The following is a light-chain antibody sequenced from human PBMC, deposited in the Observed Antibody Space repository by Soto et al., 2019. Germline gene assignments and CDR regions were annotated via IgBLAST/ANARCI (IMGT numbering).Light chain of an antibody. CDR1: SGSIASYY. CDR2: EDY. Sequence: NFMLTQPHSVSESPGKTVTISCTRSSGSIASYYVQWFQQRPGTSPTTVIYEDYQRPSAVPDRFSGSIDSSSNSPSLTISGLKTEDEADFYCQSYDNNWLRVFGGGTNLTVL. J-gene: IGLJ3*02. V-gene: IGLV6-57*01. CDR3: QSYDNNWLRV.